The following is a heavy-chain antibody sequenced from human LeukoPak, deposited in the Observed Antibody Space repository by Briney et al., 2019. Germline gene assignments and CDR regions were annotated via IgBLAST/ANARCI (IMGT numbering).Heavy chain of an antibody. D-gene: IGHD6-13*01. CDR1: GYTFTDSY. J-gene: IGHJ4*02. CDR2: INPISGGA. Sequence: GASVKVSCKASGYTFTDSYIHWVRQAPGQGLEWMGCINPISGGATYAQKFQGRVTMTRDTSITTSYVELSSLTSDDTAVYYCARSRSHDYWGQGTLVTVSS. V-gene: IGHV1-2*02. CDR3: ARSRSHDY.